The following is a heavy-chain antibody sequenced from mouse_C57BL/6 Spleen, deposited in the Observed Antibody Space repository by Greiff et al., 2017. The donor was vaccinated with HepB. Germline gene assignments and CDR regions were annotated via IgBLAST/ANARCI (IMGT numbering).Heavy chain of an antibody. CDR2: IRNKANGYTT. CDR1: GFTFTDYY. V-gene: IGHV7-3*01. Sequence: EVKLMESGGGLVQPGGSLSLSCAASGFTFTDYYMSWVRQPPGKALEWLGFIRNKANGYTTEYSASVKGRFTISRDNSQSILYLQMNALRAEDSATDYCARYITPYYFDYGGQGTTLTVSS. J-gene: IGHJ2*01. CDR3: ARYITPYYFDY.